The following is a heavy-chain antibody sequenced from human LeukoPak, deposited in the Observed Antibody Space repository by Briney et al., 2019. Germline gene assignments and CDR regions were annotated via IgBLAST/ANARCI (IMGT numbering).Heavy chain of an antibody. Sequence: PGGSLRLSCAASGFTFSSYEMNWVRQAPGKGLEWVSYISGSGTSIYYADSVKGRFTISRDNAENSLYLQTNSLRAEDTAVYFCARDGSTGSGYFDYWGQGTLIAVSS. CDR2: ISGSGTSI. V-gene: IGHV3-48*03. CDR1: GFTFSSYE. D-gene: IGHD2-8*02. J-gene: IGHJ4*02. CDR3: ARDGSTGSGYFDY.